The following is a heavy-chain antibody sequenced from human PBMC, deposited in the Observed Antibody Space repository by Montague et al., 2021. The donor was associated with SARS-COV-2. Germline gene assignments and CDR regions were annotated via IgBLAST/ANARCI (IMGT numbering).Heavy chain of an antibody. CDR1: CGTISTDNLYWY. CDR2: IYYSGST. J-gene: IGHJ4*02. CDR3: ARDSHYYDSSGHFDY. Sequence: SETRSLTCLFSCGTISTDNLYWYCAWIRQPPGKGLECIGYIYYSGSTNYNPSLKSRVTISVDTSKNQFSLKLSSVIAADTAVYYCARDSHYYDSSGHFDYWGQGTLVTVSS. D-gene: IGHD3-22*01. V-gene: IGHV4-59*01.